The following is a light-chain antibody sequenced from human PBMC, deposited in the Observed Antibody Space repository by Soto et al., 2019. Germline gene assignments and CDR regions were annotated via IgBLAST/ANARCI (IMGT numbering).Light chain of an antibody. V-gene: IGKV1-6*01. CDR3: LQDYTFPYT. J-gene: IGKJ2*01. CDR2: AAS. CDR1: QGISRN. Sequence: AIPMTQSPSSLSASVGDRVTITCRASQGISRNLGWYQQKPGRAPKLLIFAASDLQSGVPSRFSGSGSGADFTLTISSLQPEDFATYYCLQDYTFPYTFGQGTKLEIK.